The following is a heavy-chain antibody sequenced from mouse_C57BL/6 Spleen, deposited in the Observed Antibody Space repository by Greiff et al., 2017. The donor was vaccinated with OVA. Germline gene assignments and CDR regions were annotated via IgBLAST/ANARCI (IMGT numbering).Heavy chain of an antibody. CDR1: GYTFTDYN. D-gene: IGHD1-1*01. CDR2: INPNNGGT. J-gene: IGHJ2*01. CDR3: ARSGSYYGSSSYYFDY. Sequence: DVQLQESGPELVKPGASVKMSCKASGYTFTDYNMHWVKQSHGKSLEWIGYINPNNGGTSYNQKFKGKATLTVNKSSSTAYMELRSLTSEDSAVYYCARSGSYYGSSSYYFDYWGQGTTLTVSS. V-gene: IGHV1-22*01.